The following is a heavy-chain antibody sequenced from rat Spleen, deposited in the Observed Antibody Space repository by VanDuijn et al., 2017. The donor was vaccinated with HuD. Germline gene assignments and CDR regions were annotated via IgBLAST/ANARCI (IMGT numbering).Heavy chain of an antibody. CDR1: GFTFSDFF. CDR2: ISSDGSST. J-gene: IGHJ4*01. Sequence: EVQLVESDGGLVQPGRSLKLSCAASGFTFSDFFMAWVRQAPAKGLEWVATISSDGSSTYYPDSVKGRFTISRDNAKSTLYLQMDSLRSEDTATYYCAKDRELRVSSVMDAWGQGASVTVSS. D-gene: IGHD1-7*01. V-gene: IGHV5-29*01. CDR3: AKDRELRVSSVMDA.